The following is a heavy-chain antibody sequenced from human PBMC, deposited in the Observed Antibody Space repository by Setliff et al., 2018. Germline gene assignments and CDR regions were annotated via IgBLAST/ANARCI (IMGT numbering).Heavy chain of an antibody. D-gene: IGHD3-9*01. Sequence: GASVKVSCKASGGTFSSYAISWVRQAPGQGLEWMGGIIPILGIANYAQKFQGRVTITADESTSTAYMELRSLRSDDTAVYYCARGEAGYYEAFDIWGQGTMVTVSS. CDR2: IIPILGIA. V-gene: IGHV1-69*10. J-gene: IGHJ3*02. CDR3: ARGEAGYYEAFDI. CDR1: GGTFSSYA.